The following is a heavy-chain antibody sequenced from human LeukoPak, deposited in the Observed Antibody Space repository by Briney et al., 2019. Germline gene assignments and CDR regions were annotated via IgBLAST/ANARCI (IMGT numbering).Heavy chain of an antibody. D-gene: IGHD1-26*01. CDR2: IKSKTDGGTT. CDR3: TTVLVGRGGGFIDY. CDR1: GFTFSNAW. Sequence: PGGSLRLSCAASGFTFSNAWMSWVRQAPGTGLEWVGRIKSKTDGGTTDYAAPVKGRFTISRDDSKNTLYLQMNSLKTEDTAVYYCTTVLVGRGGGFIDYWGQGTLVTVSS. J-gene: IGHJ4*02. V-gene: IGHV3-15*01.